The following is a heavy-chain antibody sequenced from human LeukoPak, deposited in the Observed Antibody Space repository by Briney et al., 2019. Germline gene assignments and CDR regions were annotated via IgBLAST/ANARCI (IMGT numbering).Heavy chain of an antibody. V-gene: IGHV3-23*01. CDR3: AKGGGSGWYGVYYMDV. J-gene: IGHJ6*03. CDR1: RLTFSTYD. CDR2: ISPSGDNT. D-gene: IGHD6-19*01. Sequence: GRSLRLSRAAYRLTFSTYDTTWVRQPAGRGLEWVSSISPSGDNTYYADSVKGRLITSRDNSKNTLYRQMNSGIAEDKAVYYCAKGGGSGWYGVYYMDVWGKGTTVTISS.